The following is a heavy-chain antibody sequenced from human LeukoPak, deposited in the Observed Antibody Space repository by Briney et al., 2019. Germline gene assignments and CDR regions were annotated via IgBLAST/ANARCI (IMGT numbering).Heavy chain of an antibody. CDR3: AREQWLGSFYYYYYGLDV. V-gene: IGHV1-3*04. CDR2: INSGNSNT. CDR1: GYTLSQYA. D-gene: IGHD6-19*01. Sequence: ASVKVSCTASGYTLSQYAMHWVRQAPGQRPEWMGWINSGNSNTKYDQKFQGRVTITRDTSANTAYMELSSLRSEGTAVYYCAREQWLGSFYYYYYGLDVWGQGTTVTVSS. J-gene: IGHJ6*02.